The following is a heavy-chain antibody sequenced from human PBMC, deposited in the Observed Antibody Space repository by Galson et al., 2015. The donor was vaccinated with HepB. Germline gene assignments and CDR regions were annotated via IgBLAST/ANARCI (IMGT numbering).Heavy chain of an antibody. CDR3: ARVSYSSWSYYFYYGMDV. V-gene: IGHV3-7*01. D-gene: IGHD6-13*01. CDR1: KFIFSSYW. CDR2: IKQDGSEK. J-gene: IGHJ6*02. Sequence: SLRLSCAASKFIFSSYWMSWVRQAPGKGLEWVANIKQDGSEKYYVDSVKGRFTISGDNAKNSLYLQMNSLRAEDTAVYYCARVSYSSWSYYFYYGMDVWGQGTTVTVSS.